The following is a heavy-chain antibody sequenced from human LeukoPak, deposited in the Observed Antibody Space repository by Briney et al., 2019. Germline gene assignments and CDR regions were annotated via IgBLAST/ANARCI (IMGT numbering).Heavy chain of an antibody. CDR3: ATEAAIDYYYYGMDV. CDR2: IIPTLGIA. V-gene: IGHV1-69*04. D-gene: IGHD2-2*01. Sequence: GSSVTVSCKASGGTFSSYAISWVRQAPGQGLEWMGRIIPTLGIANYAQKFQGRVTITADKSTSTAYMELSSLRSEDTAVYYCATEAAIDYYYYGMDVWGQGTTVTVSS. J-gene: IGHJ6*02. CDR1: GGTFSSYA.